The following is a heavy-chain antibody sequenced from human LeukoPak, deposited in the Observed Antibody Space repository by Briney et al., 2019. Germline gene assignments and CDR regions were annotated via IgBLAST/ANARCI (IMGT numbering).Heavy chain of an antibody. D-gene: IGHD3-10*01. Sequence: GGSLRLSCRASGFTFGDYAMSWFRQAPGKGLEWVGFIRTKASGVTTDYAASVKGRFTISRDDSAGIAYLQMNSLKTADTGVYYCTREETMVRGVHSPIDYWGQGTLVTVSS. J-gene: IGHJ4*02. CDR1: GFTFGDYA. CDR2: IRTKASGVTT. V-gene: IGHV3-49*03. CDR3: TREETMVRGVHSPIDY.